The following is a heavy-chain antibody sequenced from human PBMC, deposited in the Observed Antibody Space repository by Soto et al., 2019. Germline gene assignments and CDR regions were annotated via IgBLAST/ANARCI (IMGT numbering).Heavy chain of an antibody. V-gene: IGHV4-30-2*01. D-gene: IGHD3-3*01. Sequence: QLQLQESGSGLVQPSQTLSLTCTASGGSISTSGYSWTWIRQPPGGGLEWIGSIYQTGRTYVIPSLQSRITMSLDKSKNQFSLNLTSVTAADTALYYCAREMKIFGVAPGGGVDVWGQGTTVTVSS. CDR3: AREMKIFGVAPGGGVDV. J-gene: IGHJ6*02. CDR2: IYQTGRT. CDR1: GGSISTSGYS.